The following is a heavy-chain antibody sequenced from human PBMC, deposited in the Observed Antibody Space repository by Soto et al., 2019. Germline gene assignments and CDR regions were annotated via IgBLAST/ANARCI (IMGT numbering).Heavy chain of an antibody. CDR1: GFTFSTYA. CDR2: ISGSGGST. CDR3: AKNWDTTFSSSSH. V-gene: IGHV3-23*01. Sequence: EVQLLESGGGLVQPGGSLRLSCAASGFTFSTYAMSWVRQAPGKGLEWVSAISGSGGSTYYADSVKGRFTISRDKSKNTLYLQMNSLRAEDTAVYDCAKNWDTTFSSSSHWGQGTLVTVSS. D-gene: IGHD6-6*01. J-gene: IGHJ4*02.